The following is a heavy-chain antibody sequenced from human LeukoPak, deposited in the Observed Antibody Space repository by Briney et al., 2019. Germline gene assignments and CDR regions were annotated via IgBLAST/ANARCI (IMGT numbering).Heavy chain of an antibody. V-gene: IGHV4-39*01. CDR2: IYYSGST. CDR3: ARHPEGGGAPYYYYYYMDV. D-gene: IGHD3-16*01. J-gene: IGHJ6*03. Sequence: PSETLSLTCTVSGGSISSSSYYWGWIRRPPGKGLEWIGSIYYSGSTYYNPSLKSRVTISVDTSKNQFSLKLSSVTAADTAVYYCARHPEGGGAPYYYYYYMDVWGKGTTVTISS. CDR1: GGSISSSSYY.